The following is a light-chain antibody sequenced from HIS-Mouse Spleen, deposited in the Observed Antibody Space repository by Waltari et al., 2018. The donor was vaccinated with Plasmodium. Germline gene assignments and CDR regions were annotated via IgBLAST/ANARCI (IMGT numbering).Light chain of an antibody. CDR3: CSYAGSYTYV. CDR2: DVS. V-gene: IGLV2-11*01. Sequence: QSALTQPRPVSGPPGQSVITSCTGTSINISGSNYVSWYQQPPGKAPKLMIYDVSKRPSGVPDRFSGSKSGNTASLTISGLQAEDEADYYCCSYAGSYTYVFGTGTKVTVL. J-gene: IGLJ1*01. CDR1: SINISGSNY.